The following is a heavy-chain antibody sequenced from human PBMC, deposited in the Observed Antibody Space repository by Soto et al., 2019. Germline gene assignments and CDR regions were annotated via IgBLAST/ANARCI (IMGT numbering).Heavy chain of an antibody. CDR2: IIPIFGTA. V-gene: IGHV1-69*01. Sequence: QVQLVQSGAEVKKPGSSVKVSCKASGGTFSSYAISWVRQAPVKGREWMGGIIPIFGTANYAQKFQGRVTITADQPTRTAYMELSTLRSEDTAVYYCALLGGAAPDSRLFDYWGQVNLVTVSS. CDR1: GGTFSSYA. CDR3: ALLGGAAPDSRLFDY. J-gene: IGHJ4*02. D-gene: IGHD2-15*01.